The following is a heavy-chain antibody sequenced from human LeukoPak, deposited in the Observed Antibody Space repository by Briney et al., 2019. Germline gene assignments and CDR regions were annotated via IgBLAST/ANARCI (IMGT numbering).Heavy chain of an antibody. Sequence: ESLKISCKGSGYSFTSYWIGWVRQMPGKGLKGMGIIYPGDSDTRHSPSFQGQVTISADKSISTAYLQWSSLKASDTAMYYCARRLVGATIGNFDYWGQGTLVTVSS. CDR3: ARRLVGATIGNFDY. V-gene: IGHV5-51*01. CDR1: GYSFTSYW. J-gene: IGHJ4*02. CDR2: IYPGDSDT. D-gene: IGHD1-26*01.